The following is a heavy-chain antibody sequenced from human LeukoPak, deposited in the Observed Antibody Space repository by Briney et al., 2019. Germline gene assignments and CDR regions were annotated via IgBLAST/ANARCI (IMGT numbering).Heavy chain of an antibody. D-gene: IGHD2-2*02. CDR1: GYTFTNYA. V-gene: IGHV1-3*01. Sequence: ASVKVSCKASGYTFTNYAIHWVRQAPGQSLEWMGWIHAGNGNTKYSQKLQSRVTITRDTSASTAYMELSSLRSEDTAVYYCAREIPLDAFDIWGQGTMVTVSS. J-gene: IGHJ3*02. CDR2: IHAGNGNT. CDR3: AREIPLDAFDI.